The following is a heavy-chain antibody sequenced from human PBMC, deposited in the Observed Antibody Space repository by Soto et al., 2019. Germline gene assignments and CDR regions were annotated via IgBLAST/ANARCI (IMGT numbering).Heavy chain of an antibody. CDR3: AREEGFPGHGGIAGYYFYYGVDA. CDR1: GDSVSSNSAA. CDR2: TYYRSKWSN. J-gene: IGHJ6*02. D-gene: IGHD2-15*01. Sequence: SQTLSLTCAISGDSVSSNSAAWTWIRQSPSRGLEWLGRTYYRSKWSNDYAVSVKSRITINPDTSKNQFSLQLNSVTPEDTGVYYCAREEGFPGHGGIAGYYFYYGVDAWGQGTTVTVSS. V-gene: IGHV6-1*01.